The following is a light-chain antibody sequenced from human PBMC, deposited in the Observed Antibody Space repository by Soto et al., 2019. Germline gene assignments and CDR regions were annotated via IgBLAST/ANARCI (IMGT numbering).Light chain of an antibody. CDR3: AAWDDSLNGWV. Sequence: QSVLTQAPSASGTPGQRVTISCSGTSSNIGSNTVNWYQQLPGTAPKLLIYNNDQRPSGVPDRFSGSKSGTSASLAIGGLQSEDEADYYCAAWDDSLNGWVFGGGTKLTV. J-gene: IGLJ3*02. CDR1: SSNIGSNT. V-gene: IGLV1-44*01. CDR2: NND.